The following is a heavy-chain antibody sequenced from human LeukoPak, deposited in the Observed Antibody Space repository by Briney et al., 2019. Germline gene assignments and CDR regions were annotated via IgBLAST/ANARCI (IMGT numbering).Heavy chain of an antibody. CDR1: GYTFTGYY. D-gene: IGHD3-10*01. Sequence: ASVKVSCKASGYTFTGYYMHWVRQAPGQGLEWMGWINPNSGGTNYAQKFQGRVTMTRDTSISTAYMELSRLRSDDTAVYYCAREQHGSGSYNDYWRQGTLVTVSS. CDR3: AREQHGSGSYNDY. J-gene: IGHJ4*02. V-gene: IGHV1-2*02. CDR2: INPNSGGT.